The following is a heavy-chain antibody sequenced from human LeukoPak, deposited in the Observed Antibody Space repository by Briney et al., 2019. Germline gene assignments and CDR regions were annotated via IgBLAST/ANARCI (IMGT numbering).Heavy chain of an antibody. D-gene: IGHD3-10*01. Sequence: PSETLSLTCTVSGGSISRSSYYWGWIRQPPGKGLEWIGTIYSSGSTFYNTSLESRVTISVDTSKNQFSLKLNSVTAADTAVYYCARIDYYGSGSYYRIDYWGQGTLVTVSS. CDR1: GGSISRSSYY. J-gene: IGHJ4*02. CDR3: ARIDYYGSGSYYRIDY. CDR2: IYSSGST. V-gene: IGHV4-39*01.